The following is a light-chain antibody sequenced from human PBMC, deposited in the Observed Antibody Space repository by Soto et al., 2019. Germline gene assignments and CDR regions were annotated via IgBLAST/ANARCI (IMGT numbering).Light chain of an antibody. V-gene: IGKV1-39*01. CDR3: QQSYSTPYT. Sequence: DIQMTQSPSSLSASVGDRITITCRASQSITTYLNWYQQRPGKVPKLLIYAASSLQSGVPSRFSGSGSGTDLTLTLSSLQPEDFATYYCQQSYSTPYTFGQGAKLQVK. J-gene: IGKJ2*01. CDR1: QSITTY. CDR2: AAS.